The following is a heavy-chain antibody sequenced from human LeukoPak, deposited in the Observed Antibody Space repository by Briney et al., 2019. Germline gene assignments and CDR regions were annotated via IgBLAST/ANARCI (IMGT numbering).Heavy chain of an antibody. Sequence: PGGSLRLSCAASGLTFSRYAMSWVRQAPGKGLEWVSGVSTSGGSTYYADSVKGRFTISRENSKNTLHLQMNSLRAEDTAIYYCAKQAYDSPRTDFDYWGQGTLVTVSS. D-gene: IGHD3-22*01. J-gene: IGHJ4*02. CDR1: GLTFSRYA. CDR3: AKQAYDSPRTDFDY. CDR2: VSTSGGST. V-gene: IGHV3-23*01.